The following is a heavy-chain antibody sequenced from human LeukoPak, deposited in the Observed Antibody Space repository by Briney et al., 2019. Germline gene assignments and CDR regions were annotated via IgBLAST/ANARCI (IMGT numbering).Heavy chain of an antibody. J-gene: IGHJ4*02. CDR1: GFTFSNYA. Sequence: GGSLRLSCAASGFTFSNYALTWVRQAPGKGLEWISAITGIGVNTYYADSVKGRFTTSRDNAKNTLYLQMNSLRDDDTAVYYCARDXAAAXSEWGQXTLVTVSS. CDR2: ITGIGVNT. CDR3: ARDXAAAXSE. V-gene: IGHV3-23*01. D-gene: IGHD6-13*01.